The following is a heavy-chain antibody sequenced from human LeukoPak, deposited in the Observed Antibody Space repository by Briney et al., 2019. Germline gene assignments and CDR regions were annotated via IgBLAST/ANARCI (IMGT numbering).Heavy chain of an antibody. D-gene: IGHD5-12*01. J-gene: IGHJ6*03. CDR1: GDSINNYY. CDR2: MSYSGRS. CDR3: ARTTEGYAGGPGYSYYYYMDV. Sequence: PSETLSLTCTVSGDSINNYYWSWIRQTPEKGLEWIGYMSYSGRSDYGPSLKSRVTMSIDTSKNQFSLRMTSVTAADTGVYYCARTTEGYAGGPGYSYYYYMDVWGKGTTVTISS. V-gene: IGHV4-59*01.